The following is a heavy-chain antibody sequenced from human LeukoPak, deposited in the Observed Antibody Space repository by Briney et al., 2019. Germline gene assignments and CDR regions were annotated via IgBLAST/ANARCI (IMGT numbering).Heavy chain of an antibody. V-gene: IGHV3-7*04. D-gene: IGHD4-17*01. CDR2: IKQDGSEK. CDR3: ARGAPYGDY. Sequence: GGSLRLSCAASGVTFSSYWMSWVRQAPGKGLEWVANIKQDGSEKYYVDSVKGRFIISRDNAKNSLYLQMNNLRAEDTAVYYCARGAPYGDYWGQGTLVTVSS. J-gene: IGHJ4*02. CDR1: GVTFSSYW.